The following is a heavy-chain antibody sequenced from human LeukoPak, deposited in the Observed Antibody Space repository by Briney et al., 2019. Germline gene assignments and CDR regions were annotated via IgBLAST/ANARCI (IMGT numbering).Heavy chain of an antibody. CDR2: ISSNGGST. D-gene: IGHD6-13*01. CDR1: GFTFSSYA. J-gene: IGHJ4*02. CDR3: VRRAAGPTYYFDY. V-gene: IGHV3-64D*06. Sequence: GGSLRLSCSASGFTFSSYAMHWVRQAPGKGLEYVSAISSNGGSTYYADSVKGRFTISRDNSKNTLYLQMSSLRAEDTAVYYCVRRAAGPTYYFDYWGQGTQVTVSS.